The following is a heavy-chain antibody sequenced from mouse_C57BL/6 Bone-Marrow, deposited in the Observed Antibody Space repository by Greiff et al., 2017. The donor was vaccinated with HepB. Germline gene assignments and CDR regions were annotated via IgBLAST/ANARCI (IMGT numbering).Heavy chain of an antibody. J-gene: IGHJ3*01. CDR3: ARLNYYGSSAWFAY. CDR1: GYTFTDYY. D-gene: IGHD1-1*01. V-gene: IGHV1-26*01. Sequence: EVQLQQSGPELVKPGASVKISCKASGYTFTDYYMNWVKQSHGKSLEWIGDINPNNGGTSYNQKFKGKATLTVDKSSSTAYMELRSLTSEDSAVYYCARLNYYGSSAWFAYWGQGTLVTVSA. CDR2: INPNNGGT.